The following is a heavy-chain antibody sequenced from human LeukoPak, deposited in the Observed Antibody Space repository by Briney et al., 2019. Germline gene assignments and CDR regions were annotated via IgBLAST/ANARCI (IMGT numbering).Heavy chain of an antibody. Sequence: PGGSLRLSCAASGFTFSSYSMSWVRQAPGKGLEWVSSISSSSSYIYYADSVKGRFTISRDNAKNSLYLQMNSLRAEDTAVYYCARFTMVRGVYYFDYWGQGTLVTVSS. CDR2: ISSSSSYI. J-gene: IGHJ4*02. V-gene: IGHV3-21*01. CDR3: ARFTMVRGVYYFDY. CDR1: GFTFSSYS. D-gene: IGHD3-10*01.